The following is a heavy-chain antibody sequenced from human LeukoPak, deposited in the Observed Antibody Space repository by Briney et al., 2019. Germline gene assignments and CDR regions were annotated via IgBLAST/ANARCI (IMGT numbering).Heavy chain of an antibody. V-gene: IGHV3-30-3*01. J-gene: IGHJ4*02. CDR1: GFAFSSYA. Sequence: GGSLRLSCAASGFAFSSYAMHWVRQAPGKGLEWVAVISYDGSNKYYADSVKGRFTISRDNSKNTLYLQMNSLRAEDTAVYYCARSNAGATTSFDYWGQGTLVTVSS. CDR2: ISYDGSNK. D-gene: IGHD1-26*01. CDR3: ARSNAGATTSFDY.